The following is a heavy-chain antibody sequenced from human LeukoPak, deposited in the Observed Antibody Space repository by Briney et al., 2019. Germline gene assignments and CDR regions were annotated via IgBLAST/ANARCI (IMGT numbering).Heavy chain of an antibody. CDR2: INPSGGST. CDR3: ARDLNYDFWSGYYYYYGMDV. Sequence: ASVKVSCKASGYTFTSYYMHWVRQAPGQGLEWMGIINPSGGSTSYAQKFQGRVTMTRDTSTSTVYMELSSLRSEDTAVYYCARDLNYDFWSGYYYYYGMDVWSQGTTVTVSS. D-gene: IGHD3-3*01. CDR1: GYTFTSYY. J-gene: IGHJ6*02. V-gene: IGHV1-46*01.